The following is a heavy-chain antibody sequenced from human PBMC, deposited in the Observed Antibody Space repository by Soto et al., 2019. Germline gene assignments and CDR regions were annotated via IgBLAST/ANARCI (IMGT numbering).Heavy chain of an antibody. Sequence: EVQLVESGGGWVQPGRSLRLSCAASGFTFDDYAMHWVRQAPGKGLEWVSGISWNSGSIGYADSVKGRFTISRDNAKNSLYLQMNSLRAADTALYYCAKDITLTCYYIFSAFDIWGQGTMVTVSS. J-gene: IGHJ3*02. V-gene: IGHV3-9*01. CDR2: ISWNSGSI. CDR3: AKDITLTCYYIFSAFDI. D-gene: IGHD3-9*01. CDR1: GFTFDDYA.